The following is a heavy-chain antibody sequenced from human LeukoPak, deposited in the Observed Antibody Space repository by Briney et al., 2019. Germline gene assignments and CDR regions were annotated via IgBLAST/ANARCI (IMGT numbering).Heavy chain of an antibody. D-gene: IGHD4-17*01. CDR1: GFTFSSYS. CDR3: AGYSTVRDY. Sequence: GGSLRLSCAASGFTFSSYSMNWVRQAPGKGLEWVSYISSSSSTIYYADSVKGRFTISRDNAKNSLYLQMNSLRAEDTAVYYCAGYSTVRDYWGQGTLVTVSS. CDR2: ISSSSSTI. J-gene: IGHJ4*02. V-gene: IGHV3-48*04.